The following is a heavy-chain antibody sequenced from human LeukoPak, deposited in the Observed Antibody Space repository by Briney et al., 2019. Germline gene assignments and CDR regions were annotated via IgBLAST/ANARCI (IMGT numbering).Heavy chain of an antibody. CDR3: AKLNPSLPVDIVATYAAA. V-gene: IGHV3-23*01. Sequence: PGRSLRLSCAASGFTFSSYEMNWVRQAPGKRLQWVATLSGIGGSTYYADSVKGRFTISRDISKNTLYLQMNSLRGEDTAVYYCAKLNPSLPVDIVATYAAAWGKGTLVTVSS. CDR2: LSGIGGST. J-gene: IGHJ5*02. D-gene: IGHD5-12*01. CDR1: GFTFSSYE.